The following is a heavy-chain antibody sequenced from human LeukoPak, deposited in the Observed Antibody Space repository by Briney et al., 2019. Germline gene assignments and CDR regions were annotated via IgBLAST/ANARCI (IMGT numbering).Heavy chain of an antibody. CDR2: ISSSGSTI. D-gene: IGHD3-10*01. J-gene: IGHJ4*02. CDR3: AKDLHYGSADY. Sequence: GGSLRLSCAASGFTFSSYEMNWVRQAPGKGLEWVSYISSSGSTIYYADSVKGRFTISRDNAKNSLYLQMNSLRAEDTAVYYCAKDLHYGSADYWGQGTLVTVSS. V-gene: IGHV3-48*03. CDR1: GFTFSSYE.